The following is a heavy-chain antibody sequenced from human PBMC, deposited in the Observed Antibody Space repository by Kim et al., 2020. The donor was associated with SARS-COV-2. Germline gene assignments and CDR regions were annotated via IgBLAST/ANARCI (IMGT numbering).Heavy chain of an antibody. CDR1: GYTFTSYD. D-gene: IGHD5-12*01. CDR3: AGGFVKGLGGLRWLRHGMDV. J-gene: IGHJ6*02. CDR2: MNPNSGNT. Sequence: ASVKVSCKASGYTFTSYDINWVRQATGQGLEWMGWMNPNSGNTGYAQKFQGRVTMTRNTSISTAYMELSSLRSEDTAVYYCAGGFVKGLGGLRWLRHGMDVWGQGTTVTVSS. V-gene: IGHV1-8*01.